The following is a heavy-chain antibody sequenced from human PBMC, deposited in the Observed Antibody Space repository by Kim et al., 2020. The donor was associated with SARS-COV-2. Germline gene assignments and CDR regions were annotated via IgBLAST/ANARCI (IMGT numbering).Heavy chain of an antibody. V-gene: IGHV4-31*03. CDR1: GVSISSGGYY. D-gene: IGHD3-10*01. J-gene: IGHJ5*02. Sequence: SETLSLTCTVSGVSISSGGYYWSWIRQHPGKGLEWIGYIYYSGSTYYNPSLKSRVTISVDTSKNQFSLKLSSVTAADTAVYYCARLEEEMVRGVPNWFDPWGQGTLVTVSS. CDR2: IYYSGST. CDR3: ARLEEEMVRGVPNWFDP.